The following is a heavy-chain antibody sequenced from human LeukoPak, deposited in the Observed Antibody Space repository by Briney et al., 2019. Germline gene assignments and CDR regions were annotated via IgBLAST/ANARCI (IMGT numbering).Heavy chain of an antibody. J-gene: IGHJ4*02. V-gene: IGHV1-2*02. Sequence: ASVMVSCKASGYTFTGYSMHWLRQAPGQGLEWMGWINPNSGDTNYAQKFQDRVTLTRDTSINTAYMELTNLKSDDTAVYYCASLQGVYTSSRSYYFDYWGQGTLVTVSS. CDR2: INPNSGDT. CDR1: GYTFTGYS. D-gene: IGHD5/OR15-5a*01. CDR3: ASLQGVYTSSRSYYFDY.